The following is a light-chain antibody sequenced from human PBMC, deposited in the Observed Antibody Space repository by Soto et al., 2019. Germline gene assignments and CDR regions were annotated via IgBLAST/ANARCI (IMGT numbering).Light chain of an antibody. V-gene: IGKV1-5*01. CDR3: QQYNTYSPRT. CDR1: QSISRR. J-gene: IGKJ1*01. CDR2: DAS. Sequence: MTQSPATLSVSPGERATLSCRASQSISRRLAWYQQKPGKAPKVLIYDASSMESGVPSRFSGSGSGTEFTLTISSLQPDDFATYYCQQYNTYSPRTFGQGTKVEIK.